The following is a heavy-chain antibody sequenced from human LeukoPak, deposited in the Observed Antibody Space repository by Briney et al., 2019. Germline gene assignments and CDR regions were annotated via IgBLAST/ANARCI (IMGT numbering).Heavy chain of an antibody. CDR3: AKVGISSSGWPFDY. CDR2: ISGSGGST. D-gene: IGHD6-19*01. J-gene: IGHJ4*02. CDR1: GFTFSSYA. Sequence: PGGSLRLSCAASGFTFSSYAMSWVRQAPGKGLEWVSAISGSGGSTYYADSVKGRFTIPRDNSKDTLYLQMSSLRAEDTAVYYCAKVGISSSGWPFDYWGQGTLVTVSS. V-gene: IGHV3-23*01.